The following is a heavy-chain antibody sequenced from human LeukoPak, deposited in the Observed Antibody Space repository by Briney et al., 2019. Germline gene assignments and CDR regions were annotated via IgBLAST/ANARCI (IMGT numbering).Heavy chain of an antibody. CDR3: ARHSAMTTGYFPH. CDR1: GGSISSSTYY. Sequence: TSSETLSLTCTVSGGSISSSTYYWGWIRQTPGKGLEWIGSIYYSGSTYYNPSLKSRVTISIDTSKNHFSLMLSSVTAADTAVYYCARHSAMTTGYFPHWGQGTLVTVSS. V-gene: IGHV4-39*01. J-gene: IGHJ1*01. D-gene: IGHD1-1*01. CDR2: IYYSGST.